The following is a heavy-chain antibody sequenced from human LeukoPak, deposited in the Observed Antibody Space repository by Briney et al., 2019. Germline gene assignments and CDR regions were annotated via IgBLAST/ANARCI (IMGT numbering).Heavy chain of an antibody. D-gene: IGHD1-26*01. CDR2: IRYDGSNK. Sequence: GGSLRLSCAASGFTFSSYGMHWVRQAPGKGLEWVAFIRYDGSNKYHADPVKGRFTISRDNSKNTLYLQMNSLRAEDTAVYYCAKDLRVGATGNYYYMDVWGKGTTVTVSS. V-gene: IGHV3-30*02. CDR1: GFTFSSYG. J-gene: IGHJ6*03. CDR3: AKDLRVGATGNYYYMDV.